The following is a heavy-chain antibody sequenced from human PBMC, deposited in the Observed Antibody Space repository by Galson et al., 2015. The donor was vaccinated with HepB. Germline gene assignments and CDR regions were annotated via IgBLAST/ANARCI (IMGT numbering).Heavy chain of an antibody. CDR1: GGSISSYY. V-gene: IGHV4-59*08. CDR3: ARRFGPRLEVEDAFDI. Sequence: SETLSLTCTVSGGSISSYYWSWIRQPPGKGLEWIGYIYYSGSTNYNPSLKSRVTISVDTSKNQFSLKLSSVTAADTAVYYCARRFGPRLEVEDAFDIWGQGTMVTVSS. CDR2: IYYSGST. D-gene: IGHD3-10*01. J-gene: IGHJ3*02.